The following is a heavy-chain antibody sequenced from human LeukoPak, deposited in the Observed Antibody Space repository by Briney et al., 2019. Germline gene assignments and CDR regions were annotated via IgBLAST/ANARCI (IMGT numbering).Heavy chain of an antibody. CDR2: ISGSGGST. D-gene: IGHD6-13*01. CDR1: GFTFSSYA. V-gene: IGHV3-23*01. J-gene: IGHJ4*02. Sequence: PGGSLRLSCAASGFTFSSYAMSWVRQAPGKGLEWVSAISGSGGSTYYADSVKGRFTISRDNSKNTLYLQMNSLRAEDTAVYYCARDWHGSSWYYDPHGYWGQGTLVTVSS. CDR3: ARDWHGSSWYYDPHGY.